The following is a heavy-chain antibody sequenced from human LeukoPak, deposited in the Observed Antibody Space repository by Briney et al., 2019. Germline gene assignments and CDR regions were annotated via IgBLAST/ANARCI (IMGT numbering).Heavy chain of an antibody. CDR2: IYSGGSGGST. CDR1: GLTVTSNY. J-gene: IGHJ4*02. D-gene: IGHD1-26*01. CDR3: ARDLSGATIPDY. V-gene: IGHV3-66*01. Sequence: GGSLRLSCAASGLTVTSNYMTWVRQAPGKGLEWVSVIYSGGSGGSTYYADSVKGRFTISRDNSKNTLYLQMNSLRAEDTAVYYCARDLSGATIPDYWGQGTLVTVSS.